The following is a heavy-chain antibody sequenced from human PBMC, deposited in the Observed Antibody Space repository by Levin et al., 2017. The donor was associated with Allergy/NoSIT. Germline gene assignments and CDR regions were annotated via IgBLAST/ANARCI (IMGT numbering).Heavy chain of an antibody. Sequence: QSGGSLRLSCAAAGFTFRDYWMTWVRQTPGRGLEWVANIDQDGSQKYYVDSVKGRFTISRDNAKNSVDLQMNYLRDDDTAVYYCARNLRGSSAYDAFDIWGHGTMVTFSS. CDR3: ARNLRGSSAYDAFDI. J-gene: IGHJ3*02. V-gene: IGHV3-7*03. CDR1: GFTFRDYW. D-gene: IGHD5-12*01. CDR2: IDQDGSQK.